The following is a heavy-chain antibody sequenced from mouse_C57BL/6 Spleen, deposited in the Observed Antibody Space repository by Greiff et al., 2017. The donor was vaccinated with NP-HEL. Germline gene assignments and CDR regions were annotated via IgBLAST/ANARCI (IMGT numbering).Heavy chain of an antibody. CDR2: IHPNSGST. CDR3: ARRGEIITTVVDYFDY. J-gene: IGHJ2*01. D-gene: IGHD1-1*01. V-gene: IGHV1-64*01. Sequence: VQLQQPGAELVKPGASVKLSCKASGYTFTSYWMHWVKQRPGQGLEWIGMIHPNSGSTNYNEKFKSKATLTVDKSSSTAYMQLSSLTSEDSAVYYCARRGEIITTVVDYFDYWGQGTTLTVSS. CDR1: GYTFTSYW.